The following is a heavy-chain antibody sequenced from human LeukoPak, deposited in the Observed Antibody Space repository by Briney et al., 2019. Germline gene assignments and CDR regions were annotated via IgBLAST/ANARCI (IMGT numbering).Heavy chain of an antibody. J-gene: IGHJ4*02. Sequence: PGGSLRLSCAASGFTFSHFWMSWVRQAPGKGLEWVSAISTSGDNTYYADSVRGRFTISRDNSKNTLYLQMNSLRADDTAVYYCARKVYHRFDYWGQGTLVTVSS. CDR1: GFTFSHFW. V-gene: IGHV3-23*01. CDR3: ARKVYHRFDY. D-gene: IGHD2-2*01. CDR2: ISTSGDNT.